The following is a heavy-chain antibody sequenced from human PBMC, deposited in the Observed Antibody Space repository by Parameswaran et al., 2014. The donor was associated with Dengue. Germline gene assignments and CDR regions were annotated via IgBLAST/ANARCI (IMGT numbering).Heavy chain of an antibody. CDR2: IIPIFGTA. CDR3: ARGYYDSSGTSDY. Sequence: WVRQAPGQGLEWMGGIIPIFGTANYAQKFQGRVTITADESTSTAYMELSSLRSEDTAVYYCARGYYDSSGTSDYWGQGTLVTVSS. V-gene: IGHV1-69*01. J-gene: IGHJ4*02. D-gene: IGHD3-22*01.